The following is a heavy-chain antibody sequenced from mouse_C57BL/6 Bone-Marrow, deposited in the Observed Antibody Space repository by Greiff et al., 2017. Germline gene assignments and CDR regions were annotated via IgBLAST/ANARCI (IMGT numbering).Heavy chain of an antibody. D-gene: IGHD1-1*01. Sequence: QVQLQQPGAELVKPGASVTMSCKASGYTFTSYWITWVKQRPGQGLEWIGDIYPGSGSTNYNEKFKSKATLTVDPSSSTAYMQLSSLTSEDSAVYYCARRDYYGSSYVGYYFDYWGQGTTLTGSA. CDR2: IYPGSGST. CDR3: ARRDYYGSSYVGYYFDY. J-gene: IGHJ2*01. V-gene: IGHV1-55*01. CDR1: GYTFTSYW.